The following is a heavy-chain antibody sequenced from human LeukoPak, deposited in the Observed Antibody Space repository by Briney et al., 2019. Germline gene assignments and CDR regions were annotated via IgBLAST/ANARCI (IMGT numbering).Heavy chain of an antibody. V-gene: IGHV1-46*01. D-gene: IGHD2-15*01. CDR1: GYTFTSYY. CDR2: INPSGGST. J-gene: IGHJ4*01. CDR3: ATEIVVVVAATGWPRDYYFDY. Sequence: ASVKVSCKASGYTFTSYYMHWVRQAPGQGLEWMGIINPSGGSTSYAQKFQGRVTMTRDTSTSTVYMELSSLRSEDTAVYYCATEIVVVVAATGWPRDYYFDYWGQEPWSPSPQ.